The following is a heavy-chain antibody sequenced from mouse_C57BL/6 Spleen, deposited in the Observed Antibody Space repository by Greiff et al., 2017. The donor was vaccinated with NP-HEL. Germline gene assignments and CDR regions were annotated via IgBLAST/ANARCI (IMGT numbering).Heavy chain of an antibody. Sequence: DVKLQESGPGLVKPSQSLSLTCSVTGYSITSGYYRNWIRQFPGNKLEWMGYISYDGSNNYNPSLKNRISITRDTSKNQFFLKLNSVTTEDTATYYCARDERKYFDVWGTGTTVTVSS. CDR2: ISYDGSN. CDR3: ARDERKYFDV. V-gene: IGHV3-6*01. CDR1: GYSITSGYY. J-gene: IGHJ1*03.